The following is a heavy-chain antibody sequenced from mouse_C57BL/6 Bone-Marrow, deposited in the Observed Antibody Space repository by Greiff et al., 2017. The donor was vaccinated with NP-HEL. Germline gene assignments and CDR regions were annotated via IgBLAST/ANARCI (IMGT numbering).Heavy chain of an antibody. J-gene: IGHJ2*01. CDR2: IYPRDGST. CDR1: GYTFTDHT. Sequence: VQLQESDAELVKPGASVKISCKVSGYTFTDHTIHWMKQRPEQGLEWIGYIYPRDGSTKYNEKFKGKATLTADKSSSTAYMQLNSLTSEDSAVYFCARERGSSYDYFDYWGQGTTLTVSS. CDR3: ARERGSSYDYFDY. V-gene: IGHV1-78*01. D-gene: IGHD1-1*01.